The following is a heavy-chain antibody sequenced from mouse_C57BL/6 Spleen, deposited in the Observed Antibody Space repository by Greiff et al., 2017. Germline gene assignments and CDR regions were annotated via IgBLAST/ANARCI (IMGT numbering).Heavy chain of an antibody. CDR3: ARGDYDEVDY. D-gene: IGHD2-4*01. Sequence: QVQLQQPGAELVRPGTSVKLSCKASGYTFTSYWMHWVKQRPGQGLEWIGVIDPSDSYTNYNQKFKGKATLTVDTSSSTAYMQLSSLTSEDSAVYYCARGDYDEVDYWGQGTSVTVSS. V-gene: IGHV1-59*01. J-gene: IGHJ4*01. CDR2: IDPSDSYT. CDR1: GYTFTSYW.